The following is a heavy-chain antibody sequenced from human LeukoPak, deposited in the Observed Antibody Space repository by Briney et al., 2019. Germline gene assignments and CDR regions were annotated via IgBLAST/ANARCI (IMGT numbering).Heavy chain of an antibody. J-gene: IGHJ3*02. CDR1: GFTFSSYS. V-gene: IGHV3-48*01. CDR3: GRGGSYYNEAFDI. D-gene: IGHD1-26*01. Sequence: GGSLRLSCAASGFTFSSYSMNWVRQAPGKGLEWVSSISSSSTKYYADSVKGRFTISRDNAKKSLYLQMNSLRAEDTAVYYCGRGGSYYNEAFDIWGQGTMVIVSS. CDR2: ISSSSTK.